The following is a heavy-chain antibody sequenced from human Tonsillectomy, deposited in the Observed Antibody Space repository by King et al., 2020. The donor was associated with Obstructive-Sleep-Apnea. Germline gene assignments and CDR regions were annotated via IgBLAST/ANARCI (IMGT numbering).Heavy chain of an antibody. Sequence: VQLQESGPGLVKPSETLSLTCTVSGGSISNYYWSWIRQPPGKGLEWIGYMYNSGSTNYNPSLKSRVTISVDTSKNQFSLKLSSVTAADTAVYYCARDFRDYYYYHGMDVWGQGTTVTVSS. CDR1: GGSISNYY. J-gene: IGHJ6*02. CDR3: ARDFRDYYYYHGMDV. CDR2: MYNSGST. V-gene: IGHV4-59*01. D-gene: IGHD3-10*01.